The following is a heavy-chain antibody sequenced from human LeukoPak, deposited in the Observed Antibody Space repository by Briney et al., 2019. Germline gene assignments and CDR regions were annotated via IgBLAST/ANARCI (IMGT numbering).Heavy chain of an antibody. CDR3: AKARSPGVLANWFDP. CDR1: GFTFSSYA. J-gene: IGHJ5*02. D-gene: IGHD3-3*01. V-gene: IGHV3-30*04. CDR2: ISYDGSNK. Sequence: GRSLRLSCAASGFTFSSYAMHWVRQAPGKGLEWVAVISYDGSNKYYADSVKGRFTISRDNSKNTLYLQMNSLRAEDTAVYYCAKARSPGVLANWFDPWGQGTLVTVSS.